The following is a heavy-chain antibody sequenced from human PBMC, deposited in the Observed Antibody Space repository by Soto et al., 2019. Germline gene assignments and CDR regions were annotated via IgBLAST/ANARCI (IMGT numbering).Heavy chain of an antibody. J-gene: IGHJ4*02. Sequence: GASVKLSCKASGYTFTIYCISWVRQAPGQGLEWMGWISTYNGNTKYAQKLQGRVTMTTDTSTSTAYMELRSLRSDDTAVFYCAREMVRGVGSDYWGQGTLVTVAS. CDR2: ISTYNGNT. D-gene: IGHD3-10*01. CDR3: AREMVRGVGSDY. V-gene: IGHV1-18*01. CDR1: GYTFTIYC.